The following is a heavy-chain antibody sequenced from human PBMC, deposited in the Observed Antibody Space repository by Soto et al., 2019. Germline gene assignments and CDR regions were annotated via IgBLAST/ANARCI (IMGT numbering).Heavy chain of an antibody. D-gene: IGHD3-22*01. CDR1: GFTFSSYS. CDR3: ARMDYYDSSGYDAFDI. J-gene: IGHJ3*02. Sequence: EVQLVESGGGLVKPGGSLRLSCAASGFTFSSYSMNWVRQAPGKGLEWVSSISSSSSYIYYADSVKGRFTISRDNAKNSQYLQMNSLRAEDTAVYYCARMDYYDSSGYDAFDIWGQGTMVTVSS. CDR2: ISSSSSYI. V-gene: IGHV3-21*01.